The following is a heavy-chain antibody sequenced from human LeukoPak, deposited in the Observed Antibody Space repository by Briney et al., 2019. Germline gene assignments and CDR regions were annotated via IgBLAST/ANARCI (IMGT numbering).Heavy chain of an antibody. D-gene: IGHD3-10*01. CDR3: ARDSSRSVLLWFGELL. V-gene: IGHV3-33*01. CDR1: GFTFSDYG. Sequence: PGWSLRLSCAASGFTFSDYGMHWVRQAPGKGLEGVAVIYNDGNNRYYADSVKGRFTVSRDNSKSMLYLELNSQRAEDTAVYYCARDSSRSVLLWFGELLWGQGTLVTVSS. J-gene: IGHJ4*02. CDR2: IYNDGNNR.